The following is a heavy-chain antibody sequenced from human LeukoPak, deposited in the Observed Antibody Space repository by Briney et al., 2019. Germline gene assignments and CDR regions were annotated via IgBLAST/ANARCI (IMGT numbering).Heavy chain of an antibody. Sequence: ASVKVSCKASGYTFTGYYMHWVRQAPGQELEWMGWINPNSGGTNYAQKFQGRVTMTRDTSISTAYMELSRLRSDDTAVYYCARDPARVSWSTDTTDNYYYMDVWGKGTTVTVSS. CDR1: GYTFTGYY. D-gene: IGHD1-1*01. J-gene: IGHJ6*03. CDR2: INPNSGGT. V-gene: IGHV1-2*02. CDR3: ARDPARVSWSTDTTDNYYYMDV.